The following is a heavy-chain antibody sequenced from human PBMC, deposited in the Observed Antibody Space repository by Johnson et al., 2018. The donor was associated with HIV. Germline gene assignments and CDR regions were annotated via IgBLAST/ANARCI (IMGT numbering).Heavy chain of an antibody. V-gene: IGHV3-30*03. Sequence: QVQLVESGGGVVQPGRSLRLSCAVSGFTFSSYGMHWVRRAPGKGLEWVAVISYDGSNKYYADSVKGRFTISRDNSKNTLYVQMNSLRDEDTAVYYCARDQWMAGDAFDIWGQGTVVTVSS. D-gene: IGHD5-24*01. CDR1: GFTFSSYG. CDR3: ARDQWMAGDAFDI. J-gene: IGHJ3*02. CDR2: ISYDGSNK.